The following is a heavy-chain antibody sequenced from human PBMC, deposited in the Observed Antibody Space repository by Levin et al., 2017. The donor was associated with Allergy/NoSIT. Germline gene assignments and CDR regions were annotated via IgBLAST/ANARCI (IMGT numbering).Heavy chain of an antibody. V-gene: IGHV3-30-3*01. Sequence: GGSLRLSCAASGFTFSSYAMHWVRQAPGKGLEWVAVISYDGSNKYYADSVKGRFTISRDNSKNTLYLQMNSLRAEDTAVYYCARCVDGGGYYYYGMDVWGQGTTVTVSS. CDR1: GFTFSSYA. D-gene: IGHD3-16*01. CDR3: ARCVDGGGYYYYGMDV. J-gene: IGHJ6*02. CDR2: ISYDGSNK.